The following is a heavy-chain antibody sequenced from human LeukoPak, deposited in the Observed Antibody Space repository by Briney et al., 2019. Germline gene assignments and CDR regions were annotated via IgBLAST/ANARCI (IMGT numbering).Heavy chain of an antibody. CDR2: INHSGST. CDR3: ARGPRDSSSWTQYYYYGMDV. Sequence: SETLSLTCAVYGGSFSGYYWSWIRQPPGKGLEWIGEINHSGSTNYNPSLKSRVTISVDTSKNQFSLKLSSVTAADTAVYYCARGPRDSSSWTQYYYYGMDVWGQGTTVTVSS. J-gene: IGHJ6*02. CDR1: GGSFSGYY. V-gene: IGHV4-34*01. D-gene: IGHD6-13*01.